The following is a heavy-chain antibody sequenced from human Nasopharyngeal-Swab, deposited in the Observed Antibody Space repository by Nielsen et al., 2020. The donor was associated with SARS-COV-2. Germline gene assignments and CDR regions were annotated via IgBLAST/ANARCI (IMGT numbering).Heavy chain of an antibody. Sequence: GGSLRLSCAASGFTFSSYSMNWVRQAPGKGLEWVSSISSSSSYIYYADSVKGRFTISRDNAKNSLYLQMNSLRAEDTAVYHCARHLPLRFLEWLFPDYFDYWGQGTLVTVSS. J-gene: IGHJ4*02. CDR3: ARHLPLRFLEWLFPDYFDY. D-gene: IGHD3-3*01. CDR2: ISSSSSYI. V-gene: IGHV3-21*01. CDR1: GFTFSSYS.